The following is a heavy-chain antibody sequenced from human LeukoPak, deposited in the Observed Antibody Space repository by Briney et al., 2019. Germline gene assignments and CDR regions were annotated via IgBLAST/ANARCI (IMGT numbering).Heavy chain of an antibody. CDR2: ISAYNGNT. Sequence: GASVKVSCKASGYTFTSYGISWVRQAPGQGLEWMGCISAYNGNTNYAQKLQGRVTMTTDTSTSTAYMELRSLRSDDTAVYYCARDGSYDILTGYYTANWFDPWGQGTLVTVSS. CDR3: ARDGSYDILTGYYTANWFDP. CDR1: GYTFTSYG. D-gene: IGHD3-9*01. V-gene: IGHV1-18*01. J-gene: IGHJ5*02.